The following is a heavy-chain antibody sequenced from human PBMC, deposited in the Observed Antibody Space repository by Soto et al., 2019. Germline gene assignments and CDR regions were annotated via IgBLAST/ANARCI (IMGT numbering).Heavy chain of an antibody. CDR3: ARGLISGSHYSGGWYYFDS. D-gene: IGHD1-26*01. CDR2: IYYSGST. V-gene: IGHV4-31*03. Sequence: PSETLSLTCTVSGGSISSSSYYWGWIRQPPGKGLEWIGYIYYSGSTYYNPSLKSRVTISVDTSKNQFSLKLSSVTAADTAVYYCARGLISGSHYSGGWYYFDSWGQGTQVTVSS. CDR1: GGSISSSSYY. J-gene: IGHJ4*02.